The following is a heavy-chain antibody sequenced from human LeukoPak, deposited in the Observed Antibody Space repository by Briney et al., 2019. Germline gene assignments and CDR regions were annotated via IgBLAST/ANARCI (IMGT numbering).Heavy chain of an antibody. D-gene: IGHD3-22*01. CDR3: ARTYYYDSSGYYIGGGYFDY. Sequence: PSETLSLTCTVSGGSISSYYWSWIRQPPGKGLEWIGYIYYSGSTNYNPSLKSRVTISVDRSKNQFSLKLSSVTAADTAVYYCARTYYYDSSGYYIGGGYFDYWGQGTLVTVSS. V-gene: IGHV4-59*12. J-gene: IGHJ4*02. CDR2: IYYSGST. CDR1: GGSISSYY.